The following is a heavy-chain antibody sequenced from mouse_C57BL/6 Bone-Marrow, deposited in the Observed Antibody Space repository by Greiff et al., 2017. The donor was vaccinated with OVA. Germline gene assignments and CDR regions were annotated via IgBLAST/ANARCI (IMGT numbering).Heavy chain of an antibody. V-gene: IGHV7-3*01. Sequence: EVQVVESGGGLVQPGDSLSLSCAASGFTFTNYYMSWVRQPPGKALEWLAFIRNKPNGSTTEYSASVKGRFTISRDNSQIILYLQMNALRAEDSATYYCARYKGRVAVDYFDYWGQGTALTVSS. CDR1: GFTFTNYY. CDR2: IRNKPNGSTT. CDR3: ARYKGRVAVDYFDY. D-gene: IGHD1-1*01. J-gene: IGHJ2*01.